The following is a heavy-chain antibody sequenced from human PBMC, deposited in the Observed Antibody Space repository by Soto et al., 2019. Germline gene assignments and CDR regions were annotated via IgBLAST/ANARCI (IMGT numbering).Heavy chain of an antibody. Sequence: GESLKISCKGSGYSFASHWVAWVRQMPEKGLEWTGTIYPGDSDTKYSSAFRGHVTISADTSVSTAYLQWRSLEATDSAIYYCARYSGSYWHYLDFWGQGTLVTVSS. V-gene: IGHV5-51*01. CDR3: ARYSGSYWHYLDF. J-gene: IGHJ4*02. D-gene: IGHD1-26*01. CDR2: IYPGDSDT. CDR1: GYSFASHW.